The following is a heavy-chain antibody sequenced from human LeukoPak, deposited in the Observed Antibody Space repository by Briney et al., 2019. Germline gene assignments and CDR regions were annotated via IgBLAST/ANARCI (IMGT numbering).Heavy chain of an antibody. CDR1: GFTFTSSA. V-gene: IGHV1-58*02. CDR3: AASPWYDYVWDP. CDR2: IVVGSGNT. D-gene: IGHD3-16*01. J-gene: IGHJ5*02. Sequence: GASVKVSCKASGFTFTSSAMQWVRQARGQRLEWIGWIVVGSGNTNYAQKFQERVTITRDMSTSTAYMELSSLRSEDTAVYYCAASPWYDYVWDPWGQGTLVTVSS.